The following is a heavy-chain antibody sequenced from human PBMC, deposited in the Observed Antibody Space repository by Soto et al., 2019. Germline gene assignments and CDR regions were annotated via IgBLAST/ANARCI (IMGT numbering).Heavy chain of an antibody. CDR3: AKDSSGTTLFPRLDY. CDR1: GYTFTGNY. CDR2: INVNSGGT. J-gene: IGHJ4*02. V-gene: IGHV1-2*02. Sequence: GASVKVSCKASGYTFTGNYMHWVRQAPGQGFEWMGWINVNSGGTKYAQKFQGRVTMTRDTSTSTVYMELSSLRSEDTAVYYCAKDSSGTTLFPRLDYWGQGTLVTAPQ. D-gene: IGHD1-1*01.